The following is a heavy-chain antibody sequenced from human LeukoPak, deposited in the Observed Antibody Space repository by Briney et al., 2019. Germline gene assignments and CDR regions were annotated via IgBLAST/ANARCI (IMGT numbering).Heavy chain of an antibody. J-gene: IGHJ6*03. CDR1: ARSITSSCYY. V-gene: IGHV4-61*02. CDR2: IYTSGST. CDR3: ARGLVVGATYYYYYYMDV. Sequence: SETLSLTCTVSARSITSSCYYWRWIRQPAGKGLEWIARIYTSGSTNYNPSLKTRSTMSVDTYKDQFSLKLSSVTAADTAVYYCARGLVVGATYYYYYYMDVWGKGTTVTVSS. D-gene: IGHD1-26*01.